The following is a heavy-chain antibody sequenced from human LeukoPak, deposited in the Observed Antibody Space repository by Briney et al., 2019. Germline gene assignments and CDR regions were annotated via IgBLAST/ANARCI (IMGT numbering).Heavy chain of an antibody. J-gene: IGHJ4*02. Sequence: ASVKVSCKASGYTFTSYDINWVRQATGQGLEWMGWMNPNSGNTGYAQKFQGRVTITRNTSISTAYMELSSLRSEDTAVYYCARLDYGSGSYFDYWGQGTLVTVSS. CDR1: GYTFTSYD. D-gene: IGHD3-10*01. CDR3: ARLDYGSGSYFDY. V-gene: IGHV1-8*03. CDR2: MNPNSGNT.